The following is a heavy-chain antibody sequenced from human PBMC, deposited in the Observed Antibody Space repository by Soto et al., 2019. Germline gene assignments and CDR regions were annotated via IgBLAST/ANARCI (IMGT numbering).Heavy chain of an antibody. CDR1: GFTFSNYA. CDR3: ARDYVGNWYVDL. J-gene: IGHJ2*01. Sequence: QVQLVESGGGVVQPGRSLRLSCAASGFTFSNYAMHWVRQAPGKWLEWVAVISFDGSNKYYADSVKGRFTISRDNSKNTLYLQMNSLRPDDTAVYYCARDYVGNWYVDLWGRGTLVTVSS. V-gene: IGHV3-30-3*01. CDR2: ISFDGSNK. D-gene: IGHD2-15*01.